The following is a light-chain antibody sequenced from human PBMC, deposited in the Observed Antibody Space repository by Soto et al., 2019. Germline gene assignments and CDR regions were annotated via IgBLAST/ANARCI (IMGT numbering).Light chain of an antibody. CDR1: SSDVGGYNY. J-gene: IGLJ3*02. V-gene: IGLV2-8*01. CDR2: EVT. CDR3: ISHEGSNNLV. Sequence: QSALTQPPSASGSPGQSVTISCSGTSSDVGGYNYVSWYQEHPGKAPKLMIYEVTKRPSGFPDRFSGSKSGNTASLTVSGLQAEDEADYYCISHEGSNNLVFGGGTKLTVL.